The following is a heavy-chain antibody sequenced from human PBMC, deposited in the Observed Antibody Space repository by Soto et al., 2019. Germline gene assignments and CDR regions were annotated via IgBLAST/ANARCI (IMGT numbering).Heavy chain of an antibody. CDR1: VYTNTSYG. V-gene: IGHV1-18*01. CDR3: ARVPGPVNPYFDY. CDR2: ISAYNGNT. Sequence: ASVKVSCKASVYTNTSYGRRWVRQAPGQGLEWMGWISAYNGNTNYAQKLQGRVTMTTDTSTSTAYMELRSLRSDDTAVYYCARVPGPVNPYFDYWGQGTLVTVSS. D-gene: IGHD1-1*01. J-gene: IGHJ4*02.